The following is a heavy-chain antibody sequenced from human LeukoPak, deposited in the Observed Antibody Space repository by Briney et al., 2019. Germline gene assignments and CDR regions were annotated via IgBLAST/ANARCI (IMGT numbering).Heavy chain of an antibody. CDR2: IHYSGTT. V-gene: IGHV4-59*01. CDR3: VKVGTGAVDY. CDR1: GGSISGYY. D-gene: IGHD1-1*01. J-gene: IGHJ4*02. Sequence: SETLSLTCTVPGGSISGYYWGWIRQPSGKGLEWVGYIHYSGTTNYIPSLKSRVTISVDTSKNQFSVKLRSVTAADTAVYYCVKVGTGAVDYWGQGALVTVSS.